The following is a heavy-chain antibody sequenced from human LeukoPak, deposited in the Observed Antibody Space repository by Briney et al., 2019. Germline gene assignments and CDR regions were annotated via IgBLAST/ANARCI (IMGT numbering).Heavy chain of an antibody. CDR1: GYTFTSYY. J-gene: IGHJ4*02. Sequence: ASVKVSCKASGYTFTSYYMHWVRQAPGQGLEWMGIINPSGGSTSYAQKFQGGVTMTRDMSTSTVYMELSSLRSEDTAVYYCARDGRDGYNSPYYFDYWGQGTLVTVSS. V-gene: IGHV1-46*01. CDR3: ARDGRDGYNSPYYFDY. CDR2: INPSGGST. D-gene: IGHD5-24*01.